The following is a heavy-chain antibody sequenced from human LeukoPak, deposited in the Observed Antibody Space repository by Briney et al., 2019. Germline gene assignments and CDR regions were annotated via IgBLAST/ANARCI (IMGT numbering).Heavy chain of an antibody. J-gene: IGHJ4*02. V-gene: IGHV3-73*01. CDR1: GFTFSGSA. D-gene: IGHD1-26*01. CDR2: IRSKANSYAT. Sequence: GGSLRLSCAASGFTFSGSAMHWVRQASGKGVEWVGRIRSKANSYATAYAASVEGRFTISRDDSENTAYLQMNSLKTEDTAVYYCTRIRIVGAADWGQGTLVTVSS. CDR3: TRIRIVGAAD.